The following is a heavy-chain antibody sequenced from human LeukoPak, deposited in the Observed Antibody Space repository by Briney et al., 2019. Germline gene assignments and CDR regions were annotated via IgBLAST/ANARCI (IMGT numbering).Heavy chain of an antibody. CDR3: ARDQYYDSKGWFDP. D-gene: IGHD3-22*01. CDR1: GYTFTSYG. V-gene: IGHV1-18*01. J-gene: IGHJ5*02. Sequence: VKVSCKASGYTFTSYGISWVRQAPGQGLEWMGWISAYNGNTNYAQKLQGRVTMTTDTSTSTAYMELRSLRSDDTAVYYCARDQYYDSKGWFDPWGQGTLVTVSS. CDR2: ISAYNGNT.